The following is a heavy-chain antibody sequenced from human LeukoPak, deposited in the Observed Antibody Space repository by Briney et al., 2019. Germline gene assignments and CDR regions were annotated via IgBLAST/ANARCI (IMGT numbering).Heavy chain of an antibody. Sequence: GGSLTLSCAASGLTFSDYYMSWIRQAPGKGLEWVSYISSSGSTIYYADSVKGRFTIYRDNAKNSLYLQMNSLRAEDTAVYYCASPGVFVVVPAYFDYWGQGTLVTVSS. CDR3: ASPGVFVVVPAYFDY. CDR2: ISSSGSTI. J-gene: IGHJ4*02. CDR1: GLTFSDYY. V-gene: IGHV3-11*01. D-gene: IGHD2-2*01.